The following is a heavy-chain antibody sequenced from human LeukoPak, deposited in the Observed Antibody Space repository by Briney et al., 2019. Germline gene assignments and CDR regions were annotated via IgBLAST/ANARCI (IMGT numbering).Heavy chain of an antibody. CDR3: AKDGAVTTRYYYYNGMDV. D-gene: IGHD4-11*01. CDR2: ISYDESNK. Sequence: GGSLRLSCVASGFTFSTYGMHWVRQAPGRGLEWVALISYDESNKLYADSVKGRFTISRDNSKNTLYLQMNSLRAEDTAVYYCAKDGAVTTRYYYYNGMDVWGQGTTVTVSS. CDR1: GFTFSTYG. J-gene: IGHJ6*02. V-gene: IGHV3-30*18.